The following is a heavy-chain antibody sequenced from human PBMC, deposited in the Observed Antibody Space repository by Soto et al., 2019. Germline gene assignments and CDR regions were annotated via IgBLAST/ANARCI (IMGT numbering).Heavy chain of an antibody. J-gene: IGHJ6*02. CDR3: ARDRYSYYDFWSGSLPYYYYGMDV. CDR2: IKQDGSKK. D-gene: IGHD3-3*01. Sequence: GGSLRLSCAASGFTFSSYWMSWVRQAPGKGLEWVANIKQDGSKKYYEDYVKGRFTISRDNAKNYLYLQMISLRAEDTAVYYCARDRYSYYDFWSGSLPYYYYGMDVWGQGTTVTVSS. CDR1: GFTFSSYW. V-gene: IGHV3-7*01.